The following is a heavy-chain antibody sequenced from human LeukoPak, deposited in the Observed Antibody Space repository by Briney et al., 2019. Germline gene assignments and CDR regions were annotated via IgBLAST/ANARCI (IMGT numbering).Heavy chain of an antibody. Sequence: PSETLSLTCTVSGGSVSSGSSFWSWIRQPPGKGLEWIGYIYHSGNTNYNPSLKSRVTISVDTSKSQLSLKPNSVTAADTAVYYCARDRNYYDSSGYYFANWGQGTLVTVSS. CDR1: GGSVSSGSSF. CDR2: IYHSGNT. J-gene: IGHJ4*02. CDR3: ARDRNYYDSSGYYFAN. V-gene: IGHV4-61*01. D-gene: IGHD3-22*01.